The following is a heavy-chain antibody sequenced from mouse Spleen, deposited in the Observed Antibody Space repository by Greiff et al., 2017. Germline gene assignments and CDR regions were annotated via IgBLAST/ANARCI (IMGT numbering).Heavy chain of an antibody. CDR1: GFTFSSYA. V-gene: IGHV5-9-1*01. CDR3: ARQNWEWVDY. CDR2: ISSGGSYT. D-gene: IGHD4-1*01. Sequence: EVMLVESGGGLVKPGGSLKLSCAASGFTFSSYAMSWVRQTPEKRLEWVATISSGGSYTYYPDSVKGRFTISRDNAKNTLYLQMSSLRSEDTAMYYCARQNWEWVDYWGQGTTLTVSS. J-gene: IGHJ2*01.